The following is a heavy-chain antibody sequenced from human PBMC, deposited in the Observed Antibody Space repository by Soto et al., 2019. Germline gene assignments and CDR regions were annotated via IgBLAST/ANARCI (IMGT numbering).Heavy chain of an antibody. V-gene: IGHV3-7*03. CDR3: TSDRYPRFYHGWGSYPYF. Sequence: PGGSLRLSCAASGFTFSSFWMSWVRQAPGKGLEWVANIKTDGSETHYVDSVKGRFTISRDNPKTSLFLQMNSLRVEDTAVYFCTSDRYPRFYHGWGSYPYFWGQGTPVTVSS. J-gene: IGHJ4*02. CDR1: GFTFSSFW. D-gene: IGHD3-10*01. CDR2: IKTDGSET.